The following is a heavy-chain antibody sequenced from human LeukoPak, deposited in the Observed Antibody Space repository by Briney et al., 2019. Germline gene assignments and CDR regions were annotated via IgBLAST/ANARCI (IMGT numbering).Heavy chain of an antibody. CDR2: IKQDGSEK. CDR1: GFTFSSYW. Sequence: PGGSLRLSCAASGFTFSSYWMSWVRQAPGKGLEWVANIKQDGSEKYYVDSVKGRFTISRDNAKNSLYLQMNSLRAEDTAVYYCARAAYDFWSGQQNFDYWGQGTLVTVSS. V-gene: IGHV3-7*01. D-gene: IGHD3-3*01. J-gene: IGHJ4*02. CDR3: ARAAYDFWSGQQNFDY.